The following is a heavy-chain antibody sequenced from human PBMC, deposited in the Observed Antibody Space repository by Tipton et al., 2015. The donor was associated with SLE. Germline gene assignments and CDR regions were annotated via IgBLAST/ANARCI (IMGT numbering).Heavy chain of an antibody. D-gene: IGHD1-26*01. Sequence: LRLSCHVSGYSISTGYYWAWIRQSPGKGLECIGTIYHSLSTLYNPSLESRVTISVDRAKNQFSLKLISVTAADTAVYYCARDGSGIFDYWGQGALVPVSS. CDR3: ARDGSGIFDY. CDR1: GYSISTGYY. J-gene: IGHJ4*02. CDR2: IYHSLST. V-gene: IGHV4-38-2*02.